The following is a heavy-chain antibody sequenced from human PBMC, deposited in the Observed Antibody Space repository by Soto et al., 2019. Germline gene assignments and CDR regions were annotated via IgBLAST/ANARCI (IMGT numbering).Heavy chain of an antibody. V-gene: IGHV3-30*18. D-gene: IGHD1-26*01. CDR2: ISYDGSNK. CDR3: AKDFDAWEYYYGMDV. CDR1: GFSFSSYG. J-gene: IGHJ6*02. Sequence: PAGSLRLSCGASGFSFSSYGMHWVRPAPGKGLEWVAVISYDGSNKYYADSVKGRFTISRDNSKNTLYLQMNSLRAEDTAVYYCAKDFDAWEYYYGMDVWGQGTTVTVSS.